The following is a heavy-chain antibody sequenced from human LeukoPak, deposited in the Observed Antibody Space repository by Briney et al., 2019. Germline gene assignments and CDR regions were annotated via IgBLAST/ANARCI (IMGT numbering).Heavy chain of an antibody. CDR3: ARVSSGELPYYYYYGMDV. CDR2: ISSSGSTI. CDR1: GFTFSDYY. J-gene: IGHJ6*02. V-gene: IGHV3-11*01. D-gene: IGHD1-26*01. Sequence: GGSLRLSWAASGFTFSDYYMSWIRQAPGKGLEWVSYISSSGSTIYYADSVKGRFTISRDNAKNSLYLQMNSLRAEDTAVYYCARVSSGELPYYYYYGMDVWGQGTTVTVSS.